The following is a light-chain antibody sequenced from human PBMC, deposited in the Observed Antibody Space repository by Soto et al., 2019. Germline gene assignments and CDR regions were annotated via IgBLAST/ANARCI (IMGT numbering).Light chain of an antibody. J-gene: IGKJ5*01. CDR2: AAS. V-gene: IGKV1-39*01. CDR1: QAIGSY. CDR3: QQSYIIPRA. Sequence: DIQMTQSPPSLSASEGDRVMITCRASQAIGSYVNWYQQKPGKAPKHLIYAASTLQSGVPSSFTGSGYGTDCTLTIDRLQTEAVATEYYQQSYIIPRAFGEG.